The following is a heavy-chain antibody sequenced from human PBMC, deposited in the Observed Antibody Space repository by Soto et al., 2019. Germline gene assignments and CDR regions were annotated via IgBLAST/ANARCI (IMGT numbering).Heavy chain of an antibody. Sequence: QVQLVESGGGVVQPGRSLRLSCAASGFTFSSYAMHWVRQAPGKGLEWVAVISYDGSNKYYADSVKGRFTISRDNSKNTLYLQMNSLRAEDTAVYYCASQPAVWPYNWFDPWGQGTLVTVSS. D-gene: IGHD2-2*01. CDR3: ASQPAVWPYNWFDP. V-gene: IGHV3-30-3*01. J-gene: IGHJ5*02. CDR2: ISYDGSNK. CDR1: GFTFSSYA.